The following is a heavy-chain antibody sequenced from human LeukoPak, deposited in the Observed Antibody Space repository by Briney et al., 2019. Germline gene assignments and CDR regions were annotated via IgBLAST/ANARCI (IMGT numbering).Heavy chain of an antibody. D-gene: IGHD2-2*01. CDR3: AIHIVVVPAAKKNWFDP. Sequence: SETLSLTCAVYGGSFSGYYWSWIRQPPGKGLEWIGEINHSGSTNYNPSLKSRVSISVDTSKNQFSLTLSSVTAADTAVYYCAIHIVVVPAAKKNWFDPWGQGTLVTVSS. CDR1: GGSFSGYY. V-gene: IGHV4-34*01. J-gene: IGHJ5*02. CDR2: INHSGST.